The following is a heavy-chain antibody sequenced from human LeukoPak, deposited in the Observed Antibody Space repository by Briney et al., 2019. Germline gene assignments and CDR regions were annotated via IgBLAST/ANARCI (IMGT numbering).Heavy chain of an antibody. V-gene: IGHV3-23*01. CDR1: GFTFSNYA. CDR2: VSNSGGTT. Sequence: GGSLRLSCAASGFTFSNYAMTWVRQGPGKGLEWVSTVSNSGGTTFYADSVEGRFTISRDNSKNTLYLQMSSLRAEDTAVYYCVKDNRGFTRGTLYIWFDPWGQGALVTVSS. J-gene: IGHJ5*02. D-gene: IGHD5-12*01. CDR3: VKDNRGFTRGTLYIWFDP.